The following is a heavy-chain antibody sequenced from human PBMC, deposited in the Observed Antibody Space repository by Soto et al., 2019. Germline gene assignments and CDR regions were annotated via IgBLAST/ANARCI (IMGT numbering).Heavy chain of an antibody. D-gene: IGHD3-10*01. CDR1: GFTFSSYA. J-gene: IGHJ4*02. Sequence: EVQLLESGGGLVQPGGSLRLSCAASGFTFSSYAMSWVRQAPGKGLEWVSAISGSGGSTYYADSVKGRFTISRDNSKNTLYLQMNSLRAEDTAVYYCAKARPYGSGSYSPTYYFDYWGQGTLVTVSS. CDR2: ISGSGGST. V-gene: IGHV3-23*01. CDR3: AKARPYGSGSYSPTYYFDY.